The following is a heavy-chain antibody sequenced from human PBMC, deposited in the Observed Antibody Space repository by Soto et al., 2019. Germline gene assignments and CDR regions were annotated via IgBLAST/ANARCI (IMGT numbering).Heavy chain of an antibody. CDR3: TRLMGRDIVVVPAAQGYYYYYGMDV. CDR1: GFTFSGSA. D-gene: IGHD2-2*01. Sequence: PGGSLRLSCAASGFTFSGSAMHWVRQASGKGLEWVGRIRSKANSYATAYAASVKGRFTISRDDSKNTAYLQMNSLKTEDTAVYYCTRLMGRDIVVVPAAQGYYYYYGMDVWGQGTTVTVSS. V-gene: IGHV3-73*01. CDR2: IRSKANSYAT. J-gene: IGHJ6*02.